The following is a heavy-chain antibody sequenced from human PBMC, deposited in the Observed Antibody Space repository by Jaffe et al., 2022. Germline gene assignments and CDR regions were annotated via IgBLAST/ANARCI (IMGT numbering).Heavy chain of an antibody. CDR1: GFTFSSYE. CDR2: ISSSGSTI. D-gene: IGHD2-8*01. V-gene: IGHV3-48*03. J-gene: IGHJ4*02. CDR3: ADLLVSDY. Sequence: EVQLVESGGGLVQPGGSLRLSCAASGFTFSSYEMNWVRQAPGKGLEWVSYISSSGSTIYYTDSVKGRFTISRDNAKSSLYLQMNSLRVEDTAVYYCADLLVSDYWGRGTLVTVSS.